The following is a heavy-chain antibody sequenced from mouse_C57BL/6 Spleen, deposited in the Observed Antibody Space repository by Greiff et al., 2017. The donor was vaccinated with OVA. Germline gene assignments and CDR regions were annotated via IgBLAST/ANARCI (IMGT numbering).Heavy chain of an antibody. D-gene: IGHD2-4*01. V-gene: IGHV5-17*01. Sequence: EVKLVESGGGLVKPGGSLKLSCAASGFTFSDYGMHWVRQAPEKGLVWVAYISSGSSTIYYADTVKGRFTISRDNAKNTLFLQMTSLRTEDTAMYYCAIYDYEGYWGQGTTLTVSS. CDR3: AIYDYEGY. J-gene: IGHJ2*01. CDR2: ISSGSSTI. CDR1: GFTFSDYG.